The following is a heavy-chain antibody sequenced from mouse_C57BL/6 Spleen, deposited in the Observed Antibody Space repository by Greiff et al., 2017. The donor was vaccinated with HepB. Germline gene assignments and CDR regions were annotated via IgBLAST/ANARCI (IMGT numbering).Heavy chain of an antibody. CDR2: ISYDGSN. J-gene: IGHJ2*01. CDR3: ARSSGPYYFDY. CDR1: GYSITSGYY. V-gene: IGHV3-6*01. Sequence: EVQLQESGPGLVKPSQSLSLTCSVTGYSITSGYYWNWIRQFPGNKLEWMGYISYDGSNNYNPSLKNRISITRDTSKNQFFLKLNSVTTEYTATYYCARSSGPYYFDYWGQGTTLTVSS. D-gene: IGHD3-2*02.